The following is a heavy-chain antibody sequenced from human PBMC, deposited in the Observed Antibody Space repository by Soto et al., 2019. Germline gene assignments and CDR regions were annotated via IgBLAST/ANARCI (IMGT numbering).Heavy chain of an antibody. CDR3: ARDVSGGTYPWFFDL. CDR1: GYTSSIYG. Sequence: QGQLVQSGAEVKKPGASVNVSCKASGYTSSIYGISWVRQAPGQGLEWMAWISGYNGNIKYAQKFQGRVTVATDTTTTGAYMELRSLRSDDTAVYYFARDVSGGTYPWFFDLWGRGTLVTVSS. D-gene: IGHD1-26*01. V-gene: IGHV1-18*04. CDR2: ISGYNGNI. J-gene: IGHJ2*01.